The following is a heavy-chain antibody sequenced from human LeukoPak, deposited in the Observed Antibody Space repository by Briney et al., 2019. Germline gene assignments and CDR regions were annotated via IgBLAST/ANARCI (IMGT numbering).Heavy chain of an antibody. D-gene: IGHD1-26*01. V-gene: IGHV4-34*01. Sequence: SETLSLTCAVYGGSFSGYYWSWIRQPPGKGLEWIGEINHSGSTNYNPSLKSRVTISVDTSKNQFSLKLSSVTAADTAVYYCARHNRGYSGSYWGQGTLVTVSS. J-gene: IGHJ4*02. CDR3: ARHNRGYSGSY. CDR1: GGSFSGYY. CDR2: INHSGST.